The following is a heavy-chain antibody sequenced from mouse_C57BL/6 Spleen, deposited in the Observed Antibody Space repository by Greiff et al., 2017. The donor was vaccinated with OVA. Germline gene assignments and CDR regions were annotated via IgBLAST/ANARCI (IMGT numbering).Heavy chain of an antibody. CDR3: AREYDSLFAY. J-gene: IGHJ3*01. V-gene: IGHV5-4*01. D-gene: IGHD2-14*01. CDR1: GFTFSSYA. Sequence: DVKLVESGGGLVKPGGSLKLSCAASGFTFSSYAMSWVRQTPEKRLEWVATISDGGSYTYYPDNVKGRFTISRDNAKNNLYLQMSHLKSEDTAMYYCAREYDSLFAYWGQGTLVTVSA. CDR2: ISDGGSYT.